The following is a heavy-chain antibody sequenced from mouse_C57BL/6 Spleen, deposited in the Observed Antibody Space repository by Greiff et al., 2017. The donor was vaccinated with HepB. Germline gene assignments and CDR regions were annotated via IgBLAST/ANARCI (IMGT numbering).Heavy chain of an antibody. CDR1: GYTFTSYW. V-gene: IGHV1-53*01. CDR2: INPSNGGT. D-gene: IGHD1-1*01. J-gene: IGHJ3*01. CDR3: ARSMANHYGSSYWFAY. Sequence: QVQLQQPGTELVKPGASVKLSCKASGYTFTSYWMHWVKQRPGQGLEWIGNINPSNGGTNYNEKFKSKATLTVDKSSSTAYMQLSSLTSEDSAVYYCARSMANHYGSSYWFAYWGQGTLVTVSA.